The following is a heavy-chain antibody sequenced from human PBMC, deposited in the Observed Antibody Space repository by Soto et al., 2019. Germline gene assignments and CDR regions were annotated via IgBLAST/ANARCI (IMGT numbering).Heavy chain of an antibody. CDR1: GFTFSSYS. J-gene: IGHJ4*02. CDR3: ARHSSSGFDY. Sequence: GGSLRLSCAASGFTFSSYSMNWVRQAPGKGLEWVSYISSSSSTIYYADSVKGRFTISRDNAKNSLYLQMNSLRAEDTAVYYCARHSSSGFDYWGQGTLVTVSS. D-gene: IGHD6-25*01. CDR2: ISSSSSTI. V-gene: IGHV3-48*01.